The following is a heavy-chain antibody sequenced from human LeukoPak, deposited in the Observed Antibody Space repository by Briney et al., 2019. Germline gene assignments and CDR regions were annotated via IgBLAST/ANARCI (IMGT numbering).Heavy chain of an antibody. V-gene: IGHV4-4*07. D-gene: IGHD3-3*01. CDR3: ARAILTPSGFVWHFDL. CDR1: GGSISSYY. CDR2: IYTSGST. J-gene: IGHJ2*01. Sequence: SETLSLTCTVSGGSISSYYWSWIRQPAGKGLEWIGRIYTSGSTNYHPSLKSRVTMSVDTSKNQFSLKLSSVTAADTAVYYCARAILTPSGFVWHFDLWGRGTPVTVSS.